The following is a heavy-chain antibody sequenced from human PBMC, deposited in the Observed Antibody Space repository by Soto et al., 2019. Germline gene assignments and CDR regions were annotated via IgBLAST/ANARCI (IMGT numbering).Heavy chain of an antibody. Sequence: ASVKVSCKASGYTFTGYYMHWVRQAPGQGLEWMGWINPNSGGTNYAQKFQGWVTMTRDTSNSTAYMELSRLRSDDTAVYYCARGTANWGSEDAFDIWGQGTMVTVSS. D-gene: IGHD7-27*01. J-gene: IGHJ3*02. CDR3: ARGTANWGSEDAFDI. V-gene: IGHV1-2*04. CDR1: GYTFTGYY. CDR2: INPNSGGT.